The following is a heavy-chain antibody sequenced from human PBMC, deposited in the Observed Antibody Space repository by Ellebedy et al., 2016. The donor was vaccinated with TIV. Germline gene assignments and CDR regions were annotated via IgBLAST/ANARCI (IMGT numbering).Heavy chain of an antibody. CDR1: GFSLSTSGVG. V-gene: IGHV2-5*01. Sequence: SGPTLVKPTQTLTLTCTFSGFSLSTSGVGVGWIRQPPGKALEWLALIYWNDDKRYSPSLKSRLTISKDTSKSQVVLTMTNMDPVDTATYYCARIRYSSSWYYWFDPLGPGNPGHRLL. D-gene: IGHD6-13*01. CDR3: ARIRYSSSWYYWFDP. CDR2: IYWNDDK. J-gene: IGHJ5*02.